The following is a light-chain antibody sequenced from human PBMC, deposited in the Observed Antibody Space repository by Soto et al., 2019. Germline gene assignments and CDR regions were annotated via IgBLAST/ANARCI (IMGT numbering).Light chain of an antibody. V-gene: IGLV2-14*01. Sequence: QSVLTQPASVSESPGQSITISCTGTSSDVGASDYVSWYQQHPGKAPQLIIYEISNRPSGVSNRFSGSKSGNTASLTISGLQAEDESYYYCSSYTTSHTLVFGGGTKLTVL. J-gene: IGLJ2*01. CDR3: SSYTTSHTLV. CDR1: SSDVGASDY. CDR2: EIS.